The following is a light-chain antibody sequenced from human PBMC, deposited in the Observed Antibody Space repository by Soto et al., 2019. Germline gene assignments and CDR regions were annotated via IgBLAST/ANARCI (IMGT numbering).Light chain of an antibody. Sequence: LTQSPGTLSLSPGERATLSCRASQNVRKNYIGWYQQKPGHAPRLLIYGASIRATGIPNRLSGSGSGTDFTLTISRLEPEHFAVYYCQGYGNSRTFGQGTKVDIK. CDR1: QNVRKNY. V-gene: IGKV3-20*01. CDR3: QGYGNSRT. CDR2: GAS. J-gene: IGKJ1*01.